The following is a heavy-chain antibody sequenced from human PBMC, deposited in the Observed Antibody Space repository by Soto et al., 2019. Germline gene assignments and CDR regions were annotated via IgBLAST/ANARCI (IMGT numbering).Heavy chain of an antibody. D-gene: IGHD1-7*01. CDR2: ISYSADKT. CDR3: ARRARTATTNWGAFDV. Sequence: EVQLLESGGGLVQPGGSLRLSCAASGFTFNTYVMNWVRQAPGKGLEWVSTISYSADKTHYADSVKGRITISRDNSMDTLFLPMNSLRADDAAVYYCARRARTATTNWGAFDVWGQGTMVTVSS. V-gene: IGHV3-23*01. J-gene: IGHJ3*01. CDR1: GFTFNTYV.